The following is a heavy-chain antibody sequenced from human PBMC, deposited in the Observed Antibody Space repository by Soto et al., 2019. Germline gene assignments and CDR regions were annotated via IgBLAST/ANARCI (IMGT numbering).Heavy chain of an antibody. Sequence: EVQLLESGGGLVQPGGSLRLSCAASGFTFSSYAMSWVRQAPGKGLEWVSGISGSGGSTYYADSVKGRFTISRDNSKNPLFLQMNSLRAEDTAVYYCAKDLGYGGNYYSLDYWGQGTLVTVSS. CDR3: AKDLGYGGNYYSLDY. CDR1: GFTFSSYA. J-gene: IGHJ4*02. D-gene: IGHD1-26*01. CDR2: ISGSGGST. V-gene: IGHV3-23*01.